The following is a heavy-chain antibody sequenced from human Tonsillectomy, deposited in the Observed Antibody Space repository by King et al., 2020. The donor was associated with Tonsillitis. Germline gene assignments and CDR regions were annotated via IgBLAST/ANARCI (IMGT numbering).Heavy chain of an antibody. Sequence: VQLVESGGGLVQPGRSLRLSCAASGFTFDDYAMHWVRQVPGKGLEWGSGISWNSGSIGYADSVKGRFTISRDNAKNSLYLQMNSLRAEDTALYYCAKDWGYYYDGMDVWGQGTTVTVSS. V-gene: IGHV3-9*01. CDR3: AKDWGYYYDGMDV. D-gene: IGHD3-16*01. J-gene: IGHJ6*02. CDR2: ISWNSGSI. CDR1: GFTFDDYA.